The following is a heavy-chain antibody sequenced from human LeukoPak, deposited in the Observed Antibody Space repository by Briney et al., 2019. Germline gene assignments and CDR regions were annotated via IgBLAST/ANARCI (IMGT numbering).Heavy chain of an antibody. CDR1: GFTFSDYY. V-gene: IGHV3-11*01. J-gene: IGHJ4*02. CDR2: ITSSGGDI. Sequence: PGGSLRLSCAASGFTFSDYYMSWIRQAPGKGLEWVAYITSSGGDIYYADSVKGRFTISRENAKNTLFLQMSSLRVEDTATYYCASDIVATSGDFWGQGTLVSVSS. CDR3: ASDIVATSGDF. D-gene: IGHD5-12*01.